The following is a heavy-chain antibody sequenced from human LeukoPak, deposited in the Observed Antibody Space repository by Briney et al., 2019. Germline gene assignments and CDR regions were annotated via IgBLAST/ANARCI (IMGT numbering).Heavy chain of an antibody. J-gene: IGHJ6*02. CDR3: AREIAVAGTTPYYYYGMDV. V-gene: IGHV1-69*13. D-gene: IGHD6-19*01. CDR1: GGTFSSYA. CDR2: IIPIFGTA. Sequence: SVEVSCKASGGTFSSYAISWVRQAPGQGLEWMGGIIPIFGTANYAQKFQGRVTITADESTSTAYMELSSLRSEDTAVYYCAREIAVAGTTPYYYYGMDVWGQGTTVTVSS.